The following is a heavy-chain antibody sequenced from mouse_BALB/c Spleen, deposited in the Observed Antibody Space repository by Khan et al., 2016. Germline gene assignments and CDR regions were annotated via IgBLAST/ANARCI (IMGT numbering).Heavy chain of an antibody. J-gene: IGHJ3*01. CDR2: IHYSGST. D-gene: IGHD1-1*01. CDR3: ARYNYGGAPWFAY. CDR1: GFSITSDYS. Sequence: EVQLQESGPDLVKPSQSLSLTCTVTGFSITSDYSWHWIRQFPGNKLEWMGYIHYSGSTNYNPSLTSRISITRDTSKNQFFLQLNSVTTEDTATFYCARYNYGGAPWFAYWGQGTLVTVSA. V-gene: IGHV3-1*02.